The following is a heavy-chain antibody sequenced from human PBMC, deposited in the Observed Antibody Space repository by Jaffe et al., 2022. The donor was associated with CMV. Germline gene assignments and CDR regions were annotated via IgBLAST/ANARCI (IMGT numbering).Heavy chain of an antibody. Sequence: EVQLLESGGGLVQPGGSLRLSCAASGLTFSTYVMTWVRQAPGKGLEWVSAISHSGRSTNYADSVKGRFTISRDNSEATLYLQMNSLRADDTAVYYCAKTSTTSTWAPEGYYYSALDVWGQGTTVIVSS. J-gene: IGHJ6*02. CDR2: ISHSGRST. CDR1: GLTFSTYV. CDR3: AKTSTTSTWAPEGYYYSALDV. D-gene: IGHD6-13*01. V-gene: IGHV3-23*01.